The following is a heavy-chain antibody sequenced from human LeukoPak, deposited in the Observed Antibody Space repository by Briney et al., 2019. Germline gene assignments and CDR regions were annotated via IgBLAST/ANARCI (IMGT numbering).Heavy chain of an antibody. CDR2: INDGGRNA. V-gene: IGHV1-46*01. CDR3: ARIRRASSWGFDF. CDR1: GYTFTSYH. Sequence: ASVKVSCKASGYTFTSYHLHWVRQAPGQGLDWMGMINDGGRNATYAQKFQDRVTTTTDTSTRTFYLELNSLRSDDTAIYYCARIRRASSWGFDFWGQGTLVTVSS. D-gene: IGHD6-13*01. J-gene: IGHJ4*02.